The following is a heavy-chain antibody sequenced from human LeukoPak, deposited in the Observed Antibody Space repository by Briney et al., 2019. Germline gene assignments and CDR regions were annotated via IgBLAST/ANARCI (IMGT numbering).Heavy chain of an antibody. CDR2: INWNGGTT. D-gene: IGHD5-12*01. V-gene: IGHV3-20*04. Sequence: PGGSLRLSCAASAFTFDDYGMTWVRQAPGKGLEWVSGINWNGGTTGYADSVKGRFTISRDNAKNSLHLQMNSLRAEDTALYYCARGYSGYGGYYYYYMDVWGKGTTVTVSS. CDR1: AFTFDDYG. J-gene: IGHJ6*03. CDR3: ARGYSGYGGYYYYYMDV.